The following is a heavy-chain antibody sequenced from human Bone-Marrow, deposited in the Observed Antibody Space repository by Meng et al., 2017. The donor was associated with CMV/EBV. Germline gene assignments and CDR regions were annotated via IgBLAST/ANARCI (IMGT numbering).Heavy chain of an antibody. CDR1: GYTFTSYD. CDR3: ARDTGYSSGWYGSNWFDP. V-gene: IGHV1-8*01. D-gene: IGHD6-19*01. CDR2: MNPNSGNT. Sequence: ASVKVSCKASGYTFTSYDINWVRQATGQGLEWMGWMNPNSGNTGYAQKFQGRVTMTRNTSISTAYMELRSLRSDDTAVYYCARDTGYSSGWYGSNWFDPWGQGTLVTVSS. J-gene: IGHJ5*02.